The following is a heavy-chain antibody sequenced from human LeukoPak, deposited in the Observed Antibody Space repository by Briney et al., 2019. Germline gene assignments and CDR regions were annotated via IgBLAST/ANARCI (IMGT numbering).Heavy chain of an antibody. CDR3: ARRYYYDSSGYRYYYYGMDV. D-gene: IGHD3-22*01. CDR2: ISGSGGST. CDR1: GFTFSSYA. Sequence: GGSLRLSCAASGFTFSSYAMSWVRQAPGKGLEWVSAISGSGGSTYYADSVKGRSTIPRDNSKNTLYLQMNSLRAEDTAVYYCARRYYYDSSGYRYYYYGMDVWGQGTTVTVSS. J-gene: IGHJ6*02. V-gene: IGHV3-23*01.